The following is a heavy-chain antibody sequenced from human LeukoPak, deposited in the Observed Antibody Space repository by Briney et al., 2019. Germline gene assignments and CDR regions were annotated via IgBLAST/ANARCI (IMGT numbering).Heavy chain of an antibody. D-gene: IGHD6-19*01. CDR2: TRDKGRSYTT. Sequence: GGSLRLSCAASGFTVSDHYMDWVRQAPGKGLEWVGRTRDKGRSYTTEYGAAVKGRFTISRDDSKNSLYLQMNSLKTEDTAVYYCARERVPQSSGWSALFDYWGQGTLVTVSS. CDR3: ARERVPQSSGWSALFDY. V-gene: IGHV3-72*01. CDR1: GFTVSDHY. J-gene: IGHJ4*02.